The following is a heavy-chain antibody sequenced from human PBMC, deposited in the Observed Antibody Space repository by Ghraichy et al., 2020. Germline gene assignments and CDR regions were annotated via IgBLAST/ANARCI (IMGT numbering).Heavy chain of an antibody. CDR3: AMNFDYSIVY. Sequence: SETLSLTCDVSGDSIGSGNWWSWVRQSPGKGLEWIGETFRGVTINYNPSLKSRVTFSVDKSKSQFSLELTSVTAADTAVYYCAMNFDYSIVYWGQGTLVTVSS. CDR1: GDSIGSGNW. V-gene: IGHV4-4*02. D-gene: IGHD6-13*01. CDR2: TFRGVTI. J-gene: IGHJ4*02.